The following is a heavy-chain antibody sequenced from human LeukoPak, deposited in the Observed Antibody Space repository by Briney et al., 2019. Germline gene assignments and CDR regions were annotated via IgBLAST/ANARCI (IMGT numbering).Heavy chain of an antibody. Sequence: SETLSLTCTVSGGSISGSSYYWGWIRQPPGKGLECIGSIYYSGSTYYNPSLKSRVTISVDTSKNQFSLKLNSVTATDTAVYYCAGHGGHSGSYYSDYWGQGTLVTVSS. D-gene: IGHD1-26*01. V-gene: IGHV4-39*01. CDR2: IYYSGST. J-gene: IGHJ4*02. CDR1: GGSISGSSYY. CDR3: AGHGGHSGSYYSDY.